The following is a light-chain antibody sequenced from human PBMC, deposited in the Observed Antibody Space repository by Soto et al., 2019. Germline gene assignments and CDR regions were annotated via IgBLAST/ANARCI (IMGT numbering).Light chain of an antibody. CDR3: QQYSSDYT. CDR2: KAS. J-gene: IGKJ2*01. Sequence: DIQMTQSPSTLSASVGDRVTITCRASQNIFSWLAWYQQKPGKAPKLLIYKASSLESGVPSRFSGSGSGTEFTLTISSLQPDDFATYYCQQYSSDYTFGQGIKLEIK. V-gene: IGKV1-5*03. CDR1: QNIFSW.